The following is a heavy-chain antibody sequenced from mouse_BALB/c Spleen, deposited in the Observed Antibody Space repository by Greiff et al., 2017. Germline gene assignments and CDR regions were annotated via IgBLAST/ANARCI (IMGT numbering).Heavy chain of an antibody. V-gene: IGHV5-6-5*01. CDR1: GFTFSSYA. Sequence: EVMLVESGGGSVKPGGSLKLSCAASGFTFSSYAMSWVRQTPEKRLEWVASISSGGSTYYPDSVKGRFTISRDNARNILYLQMSSLRSEDTAMYYCASRGYYGSSHWYFDVWGAGTTVTVSS. D-gene: IGHD1-1*01. J-gene: IGHJ1*01. CDR2: ISSGGST. CDR3: ASRGYYGSSHWYFDV.